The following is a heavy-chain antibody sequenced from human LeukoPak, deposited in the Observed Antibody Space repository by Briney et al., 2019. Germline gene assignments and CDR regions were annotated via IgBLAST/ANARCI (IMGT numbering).Heavy chain of an antibody. V-gene: IGHV3-7*03. J-gene: IGHJ4*02. Sequence: GGSLRLSCAASGFTFSSYWMSWVRQAPGKGLEWVANIKQDGSEKYYVDSVKGRFTISRDNSKDTLYLQMSSVRVDDTAVYYCARDRGRYYDSRGFYWGYYFDSWGRESWSPSPQ. CDR1: GFTFSSYW. CDR3: ARDRGRYYDSRGFYWGYYFDS. CDR2: IKQDGSEK. D-gene: IGHD3-22*01.